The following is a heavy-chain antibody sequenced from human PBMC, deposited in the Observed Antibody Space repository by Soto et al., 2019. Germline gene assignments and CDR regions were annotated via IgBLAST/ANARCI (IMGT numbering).Heavy chain of an antibody. V-gene: IGHV1-3*01. CDR3: ARGYKWKDWGSSEHYYYYYGMDV. Sequence: VASVKVSCKASGYTFTSYAMHWVRQAPGQRLEWMGWINAGNGNTKYSQKFQGRVTITRDTSASTAYMELSSLRSEDTAVYYCARGYKWKDWGSSEHYYYYYGMDVWGQGTTVTVSS. D-gene: IGHD1-20*01. CDR1: GYTFTSYA. CDR2: INAGNGNT. J-gene: IGHJ6*02.